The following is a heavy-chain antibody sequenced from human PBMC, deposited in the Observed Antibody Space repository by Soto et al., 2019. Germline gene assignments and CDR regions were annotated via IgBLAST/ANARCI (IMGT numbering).Heavy chain of an antibody. CDR2: IVPLFGTA. Sequence: QVQLVQSGAEVKKPGSSVKVSCKASGGTFSRHAINWVRQAPGHGLQWMGGIVPLFGTANYAQKFQGRVTITADDSTSTVHMELRSLRSEDTAVYYCARDYGHDCSGGNCYFYFWGQGTLVTVSS. CDR1: GGTFSRHA. CDR3: ARDYGHDCSGGNCYFYF. J-gene: IGHJ4*02. V-gene: IGHV1-69*01. D-gene: IGHD2-15*01.